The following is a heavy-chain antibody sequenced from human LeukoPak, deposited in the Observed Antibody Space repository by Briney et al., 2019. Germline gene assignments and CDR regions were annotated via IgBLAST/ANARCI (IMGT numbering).Heavy chain of an antibody. Sequence: ASVKVSCKVSGYTLTELSMHWVRQAPGKGLEWMGGFDPEDGETIYAQKFQGRVTMTEDTSTDTAYMELSSLRSEDTAVYYCATDRHYYGSGSWLSAFDIWGQGTMVTVSS. CDR3: ATDRHYYGSGSWLSAFDI. CDR1: GYTLTELS. J-gene: IGHJ3*02. D-gene: IGHD3-10*01. CDR2: FDPEDGET. V-gene: IGHV1-24*01.